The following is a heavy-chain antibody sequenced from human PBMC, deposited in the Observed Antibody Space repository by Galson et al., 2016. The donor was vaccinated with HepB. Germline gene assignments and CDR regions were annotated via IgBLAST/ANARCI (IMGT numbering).Heavy chain of an antibody. CDR3: ARDLS. CDR1: GFAFNTFA. Sequence: SLRLSCAASGFAFNTFALHWVRQAPGKGLEWVALISYDGSNKYYADSVKGRFTISSDNSKNTLSLQMNSLRTDDPAVYYCARDLSWGQGTLVIVSS. D-gene: IGHD2/OR15-2a*01. J-gene: IGHJ4*02. V-gene: IGHV3-30*04. CDR2: ISYDGSNK.